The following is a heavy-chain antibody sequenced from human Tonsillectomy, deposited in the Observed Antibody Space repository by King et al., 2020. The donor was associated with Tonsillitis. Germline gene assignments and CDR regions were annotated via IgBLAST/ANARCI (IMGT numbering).Heavy chain of an antibody. CDR2: MDYCGTV. J-gene: IGHJ4*02. V-gene: IGHV4-39*01. D-gene: IGHD1-26*01. CDR3: ARYVSGRFDY. Sequence: QLQESGPGVVKPSETLSLTCTVSGDSIISSDHYWAWIRQPPGKGLEWGGDMDYCGTVFSNPSLKSPITISGGTSENRFSLKLGSVTAADTAVYFCARYVSGRFDYWGQGALVTVSS. CDR1: GDSIISSDHY.